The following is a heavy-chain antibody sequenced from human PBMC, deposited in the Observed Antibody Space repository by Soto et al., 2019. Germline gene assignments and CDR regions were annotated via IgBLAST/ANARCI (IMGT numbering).Heavy chain of an antibody. J-gene: IGHJ6*02. CDR1: GGSFRGYH. CDR3: ARGLSSSATFYHYYGMDV. Sequence: QVQLQQWGAGLLKPSETLSLTCAVYGGSFRGYHWSWIRQPPGKGLEWIGEINHSGSTNYNPSLKSRVIISLETSKNQFSLLLTSVTAADTAVYYCARGLSSSATFYHYYGMDVWGQGTTVTVSS. D-gene: IGHD6-6*01. CDR2: INHSGST. V-gene: IGHV4-34*01.